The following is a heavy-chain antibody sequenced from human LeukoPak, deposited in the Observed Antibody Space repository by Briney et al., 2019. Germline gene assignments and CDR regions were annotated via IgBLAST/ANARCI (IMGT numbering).Heavy chain of an antibody. D-gene: IGHD6-19*01. V-gene: IGHV3-23*01. CDR3: AKCRHDSNGCADH. CDR2: IRGSGANT. CDR1: GFTFSSYA. J-gene: IGHJ4*02. Sequence: GGSLRLSCAASGFTFSSYALTCVRQAPGKGLEWVSSIRGSGANTYYADSVKVRFTISRDNSKNTLYLQMNSLRAEDTAVYYCAKCRHDSNGCADHWGQGTLVTVSS.